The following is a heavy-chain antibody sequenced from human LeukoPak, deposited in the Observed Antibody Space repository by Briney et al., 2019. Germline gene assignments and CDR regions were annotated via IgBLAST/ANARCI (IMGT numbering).Heavy chain of an antibody. J-gene: IGHJ4*02. D-gene: IGHD6-19*01. CDR2: MSGSGGST. CDR1: GFTFSSYA. V-gene: IGHV3-23*01. Sequence: GGSLRLSCAASGFTFSSYAMNWVRQPPGKGLEWVSGMSGSGGSTYYADSVKGRFTISRDNSKNTVYLQMKSLRAEDTAVYYCARLSTGWYFDYWGQGTLVTVSS. CDR3: ARLSTGWYFDY.